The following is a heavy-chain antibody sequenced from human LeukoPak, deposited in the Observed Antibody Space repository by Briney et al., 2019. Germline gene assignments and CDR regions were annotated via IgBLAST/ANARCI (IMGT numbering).Heavy chain of an antibody. Sequence: GGSLRLSCAASGFTFSNYAMSWVRQAPGKGLEWVSAISGSGGSTYYADSVKGRFTISRDNSKNTLHLQMNSLRAEDTAVYYCAKDPLRQVLRFLEWLLYFDYWGQGTLVTVSS. CDR1: GFTFSNYA. CDR2: ISGSGGST. J-gene: IGHJ4*02. V-gene: IGHV3-23*01. D-gene: IGHD3-3*01. CDR3: AKDPLRQVLRFLEWLLYFDY.